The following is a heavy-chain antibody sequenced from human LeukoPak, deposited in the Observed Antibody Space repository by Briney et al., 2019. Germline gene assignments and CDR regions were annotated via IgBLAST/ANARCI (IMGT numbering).Heavy chain of an antibody. D-gene: IGHD3-10*01. CDR1: GGTFSSYA. Sequence: ASVKVSCKASGGTFSSYAISWVRQAPGQGLEWMGRIIPILGIANYAQKFQGRVTITADKSTSTAYMELSSLRSEDTAVYYCARAHRFGHTYYYGENWFDPWGQGTLVTVSS. CDR3: ARAHRFGHTYYYGENWFDP. J-gene: IGHJ5*02. CDR2: IIPILGIA. V-gene: IGHV1-69*04.